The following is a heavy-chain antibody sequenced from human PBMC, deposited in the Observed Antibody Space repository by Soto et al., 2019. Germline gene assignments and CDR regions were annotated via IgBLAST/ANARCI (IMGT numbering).Heavy chain of an antibody. Sequence: PAETLSLTCTVSGGSVSSGTYYFIGMGQPPGNGLEWIGHIYFTGSTNYNPSLKSRVTMSLDTSRNQFSLKLSSVTAADTAVYYCTRGPPRVQWFDPWGLGTLVTVSS. CDR3: TRGPPRVQWFDP. CDR2: IYFTGST. J-gene: IGHJ5*02. CDR1: GGSVSSGTYY. V-gene: IGHV4-61*01.